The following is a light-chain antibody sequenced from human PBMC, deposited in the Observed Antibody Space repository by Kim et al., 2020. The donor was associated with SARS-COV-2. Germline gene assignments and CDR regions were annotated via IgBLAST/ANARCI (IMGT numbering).Light chain of an antibody. CDR2: GKN. J-gene: IGLJ3*02. V-gene: IGLV3-19*01. CDR3: NSRDSSGNHLEV. CDR1: SLRSYY. Sequence: LGQTVRIRCQGDSLRSYYANWYQQKPGQAPVLVIYGKNNRPSGIPDRFSGSSSGNTASLNITGAQAEDEADYYCNSRDSSGNHLEVFGGGTKLTVL.